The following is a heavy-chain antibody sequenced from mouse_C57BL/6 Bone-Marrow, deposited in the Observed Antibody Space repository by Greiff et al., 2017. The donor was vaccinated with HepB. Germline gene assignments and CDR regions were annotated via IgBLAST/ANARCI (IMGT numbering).Heavy chain of an antibody. V-gene: IGHV1-62-2*01. CDR3: ARHPIYDGYLYAMDY. D-gene: IGHD2-3*01. J-gene: IGHJ4*01. CDR1: FSPFPSSP. CDR2: FYPFSFSI. Sequence: HLSFPSSFSPFPSSPLPFFPHLSFHFLYFLFFFYPFSFSIKYNEKFKDKATLTADKSSTTVYMELSRLTSEDSAVYFCARHPIYDGYLYAMDYWGQGTSVTVSS.